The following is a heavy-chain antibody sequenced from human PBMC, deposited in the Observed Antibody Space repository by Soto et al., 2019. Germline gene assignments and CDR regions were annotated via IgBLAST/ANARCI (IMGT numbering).Heavy chain of an antibody. D-gene: IGHD6-19*01. CDR1: GFTFSNYA. J-gene: IGHJ4*02. CDR3: AKEGTSGLYYFDY. V-gene: IGHV3-23*01. Sequence: EVQLLESGGGLVQPGGSLRLSCAASGFTFSNYAMNWVRQAPGKGLEWVSTISGSGGSPYYADSVKGRFTISRDNSKHTLYLDMNSLRAGDSAIYYCAKEGTSGLYYFDYWGQGTLVTVSS. CDR2: ISGSGGSP.